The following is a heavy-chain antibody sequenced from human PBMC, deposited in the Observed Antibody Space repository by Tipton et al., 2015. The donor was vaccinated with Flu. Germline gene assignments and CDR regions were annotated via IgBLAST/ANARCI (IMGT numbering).Heavy chain of an antibody. CDR2: IYTSGST. D-gene: IGHD6-6*01. CDR3: ARGKKYSSSSVTGVDAFDI. V-gene: IGHV4-4*07. Sequence: LRLSCTVSGGSISSYYWSWIRQPAGKGLEWIGRIYTSGSTNYNPSLKSRVTMSVDTSRNQFSLKLSSVTAADTAVYYCARGKKYSSSSVTGVDAFDIWGQGTMVTVSS. CDR1: GGSISSYY. J-gene: IGHJ3*02.